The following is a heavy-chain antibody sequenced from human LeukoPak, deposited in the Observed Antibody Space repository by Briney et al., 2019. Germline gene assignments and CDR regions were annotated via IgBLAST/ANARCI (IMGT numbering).Heavy chain of an antibody. CDR3: VRGPYGSGISNWFDP. J-gene: IGHJ5*02. Sequence: PSETLSLTCSVSDDSITMYYWTWIRQPPGKGLEWIGYVDHTGSTNFNPSLNGRVSISRDTTKNLFSLKLTSVTAADTAVYYCVRGPYGSGISNWFDPWGQGTLVTVSS. V-gene: IGHV4-59*01. CDR1: DDSITMYY. CDR2: VDHTGST. D-gene: IGHD3-10*01.